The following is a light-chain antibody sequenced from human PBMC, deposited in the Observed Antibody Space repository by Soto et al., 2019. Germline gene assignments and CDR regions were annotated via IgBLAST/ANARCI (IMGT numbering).Light chain of an antibody. CDR2: WAS. CDR3: QQYYSTPRT. CDR1: QTALDSSNNKDY. J-gene: IGKJ1*01. Sequence: DIVMTQSPDSLAVSLGERATINCKSSQTALDSSNNKDYLTWYQQKPGQPPKLLIYWASTREFGVPDRFSGSGSGTDFTLTISSLQAEDVAVYYCQQYYSTPRTVGHGTKVDIK. V-gene: IGKV4-1*01.